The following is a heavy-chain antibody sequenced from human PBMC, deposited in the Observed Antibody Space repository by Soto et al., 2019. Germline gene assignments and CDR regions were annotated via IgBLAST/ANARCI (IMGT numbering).Heavy chain of an antibody. J-gene: IGHJ6*02. V-gene: IGHV3-9*01. CDR3: AKDRAAAVYYYGMDV. CDR1: RFTVEDDR. CDR2: ISWNSGSI. Sequence: SLRRSYAASRFTVEDDRMHWVRQAPGKGLEWVSGISWNSGSIGYADSVKGRFTISRDNAKNSLYLQMNSLRAEDTALYYCAKDRAAAVYYYGMDVWGQGT. D-gene: IGHD6-13*01.